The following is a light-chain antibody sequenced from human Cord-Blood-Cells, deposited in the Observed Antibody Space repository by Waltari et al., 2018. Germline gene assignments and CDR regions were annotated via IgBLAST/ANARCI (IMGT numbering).Light chain of an antibody. J-gene: IGKJ2*01. CDR1: QSVRSY. CDR2: DSS. CDR3: QQRSNWPPET. V-gene: IGKV3-11*01. Sequence: EIVLTQSPATLSLSPGERATLSCRASQSVRSYLAWYQQKPGQAPRLLIYDSSNRATASQARCRGSGSGTDFTLTISSLEPEDFAVYDCQQRSNWPPETFGQGTKLEIK.